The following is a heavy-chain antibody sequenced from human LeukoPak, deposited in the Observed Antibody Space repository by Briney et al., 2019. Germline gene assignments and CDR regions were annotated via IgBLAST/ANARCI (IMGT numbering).Heavy chain of an antibody. D-gene: IGHD1-26*01. CDR2: ISSNGGST. CDR3: ARGELGPFDY. CDR1: GFTFSSYA. J-gene: IGHJ4*02. Sequence: GGTLRLSCAASGFTFSSYAMRWVRQAPGKGLEYVSAISSNGGSTYYANSVKGRFTISRDNSKNTLYLQMGSLRAEDMAVYYCARGELGPFDYWGQGTLVTVSS. V-gene: IGHV3-64*01.